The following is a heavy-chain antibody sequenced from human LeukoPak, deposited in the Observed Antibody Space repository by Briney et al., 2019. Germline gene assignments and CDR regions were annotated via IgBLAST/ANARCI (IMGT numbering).Heavy chain of an antibody. CDR3: AREPVTMIVGSAYYFDY. Sequence: SQTLSLTCALSGDSVSSNSAAWNWIRQSPSRGLEWLGRTYYRSKWYNDYAVSVKIRITINPDTSKNQFSLQLNAVSPEDTAVYYCAREPVTMIVGSAYYFDYWGQGTLVTVSS. CDR2: TYYRSKWYN. D-gene: IGHD3-22*01. J-gene: IGHJ4*02. CDR1: GDSVSSNSAA. V-gene: IGHV6-1*01.